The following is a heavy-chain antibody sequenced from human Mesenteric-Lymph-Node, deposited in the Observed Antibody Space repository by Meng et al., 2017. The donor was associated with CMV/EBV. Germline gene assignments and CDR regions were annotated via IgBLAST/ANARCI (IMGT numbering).Heavy chain of an antibody. D-gene: IGHD3-10*01. CDR1: GDTFSSYA. J-gene: IGHJ4*02. V-gene: IGHV1-69*01. CDR3: AREPASFGSATYYLDS. CDR2: IIPVLGTP. Sequence: GDTFSSYAISWVRQAPGQGLEWMGGIIPVLGTPNYAQKFQGRVTIRADESASTVFMELSSLRSDDTAVYYCAREPASFGSATYYLDSWGQGTLVTVSS.